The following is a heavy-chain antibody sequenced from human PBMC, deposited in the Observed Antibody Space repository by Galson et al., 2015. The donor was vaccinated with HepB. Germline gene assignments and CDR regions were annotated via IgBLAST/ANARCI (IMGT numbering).Heavy chain of an antibody. CDR3: TTGFISSGSPYYFDY. CDR1: GFTFSNAW. Sequence: SLRLSCAASGFTFSNAWMTWVRQAPGKGLEWVGRIKSKTDGGTTDYAAPVKGRFTISRDDSKNTLYLQMNSLKTEDTAVYYCTTGFISSGSPYYFDYWGQGTLVTVSS. D-gene: IGHD1-26*01. CDR2: IKSKTDGGTT. J-gene: IGHJ4*02. V-gene: IGHV3-15*01.